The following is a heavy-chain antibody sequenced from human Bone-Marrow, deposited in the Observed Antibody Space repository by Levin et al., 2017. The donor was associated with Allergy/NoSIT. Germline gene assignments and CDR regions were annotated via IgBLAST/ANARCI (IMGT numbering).Heavy chain of an antibody. J-gene: IGHJ6*02. CDR2: IGTAGDT. Sequence: GESLKISCAVSGFTFSSYDMHWARQVPGRGLEWVSAIGTAGDTYYLDSVEGRFTISRDNDRSSLYLQMNGLRVGDTAVYYCARGGPDYYHFGLDVWGQGTAVTVSS. CDR1: GFTFSSYD. CDR3: ARGGPDYYHFGLDV. V-gene: IGHV3-13*01.